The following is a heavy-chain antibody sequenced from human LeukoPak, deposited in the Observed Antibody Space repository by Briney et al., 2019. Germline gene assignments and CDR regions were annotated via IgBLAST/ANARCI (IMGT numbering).Heavy chain of an antibody. Sequence: GGSLRLSCAASELTFNKYPMNWVRQAPGKGLEWISTIAYSGDTHYRDSVKGRFTISRDNSKNTVYLQMNSLRPEDTAVYFCAKDFDSGGSYDEAHSWGQGALVTVSS. D-gene: IGHD3-22*01. CDR3: AKDFDSGGSYDEAHS. CDR2: IAYSGDT. V-gene: IGHV3-23*01. J-gene: IGHJ4*02. CDR1: ELTFNKYP.